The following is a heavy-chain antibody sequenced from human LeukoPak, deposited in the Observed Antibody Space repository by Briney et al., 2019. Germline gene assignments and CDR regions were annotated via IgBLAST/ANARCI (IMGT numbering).Heavy chain of an antibody. Sequence: PSETLSLTCSVSGDSISIYYWNWIRQPPGKGLEWIWRIYTSGSTNYNPSLKSRVTMSVDTSKNQFSLNLSSVTAADTAVYYCARFSSIAAAFDYWGQGTLVTVSS. CDR2: IYTSGST. CDR1: GDSISIYY. V-gene: IGHV4-4*07. D-gene: IGHD6-6*01. J-gene: IGHJ4*02. CDR3: ARFSSIAAAFDY.